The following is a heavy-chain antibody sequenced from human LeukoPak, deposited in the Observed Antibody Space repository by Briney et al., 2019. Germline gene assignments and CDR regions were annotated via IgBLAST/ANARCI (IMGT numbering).Heavy chain of an antibody. Sequence: PSETLSLTCAVSGGSISSGGYSWSWIRQPPGKGLEWIGYIYHSGSTYYNPSLKSRVTISVDRSKNQFSLKLSSVTAADTAVYYCARVSQYYYDSSGYAEDAFDIWGQGTMDTVSS. J-gene: IGHJ3*02. CDR3: ARVSQYYYDSSGYAEDAFDI. D-gene: IGHD3-22*01. CDR2: IYHSGST. CDR1: GGSISSGGYS. V-gene: IGHV4-30-2*01.